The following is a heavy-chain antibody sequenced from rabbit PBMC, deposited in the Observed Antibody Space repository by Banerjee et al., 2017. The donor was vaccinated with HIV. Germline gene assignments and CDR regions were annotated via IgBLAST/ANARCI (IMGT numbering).Heavy chain of an antibody. CDR3: ARGSAYAGAGYAL. V-gene: IGHV1S40*01. CDR1: GFSFSISYW. CDR2: IYAGSSGSN. J-gene: IGHJ4*01. Sequence: QSLEESGGDLVKPVASLTLTCTASGFSFSISYWICWVRQAPGKGLEWIACIYAGSSGSNYYASWAKGRFTISKTSSTTVTLQMTSLTAADTATYFCARGSAYAGAGYALWGQGTLVTVS. D-gene: IGHD4-2*01.